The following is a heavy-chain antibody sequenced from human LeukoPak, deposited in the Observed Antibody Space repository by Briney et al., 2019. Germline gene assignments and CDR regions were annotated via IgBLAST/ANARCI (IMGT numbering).Heavy chain of an antibody. CDR3: AKGGGTYFDAFDI. CDR1: GYTFTGHY. J-gene: IGHJ3*02. CDR2: LNPNTGGT. V-gene: IGHV1-2*02. Sequence: ASVKVSCKASGYTFTGHYIHWVRQAPGQGLEWMGWLNPNTGGTNYAQKFQGRVTMTRDTSISTAYMELSSPRSDDTAVYYCAKGGGTYFDAFDIWGQGTLVTVSS. D-gene: IGHD1-26*01.